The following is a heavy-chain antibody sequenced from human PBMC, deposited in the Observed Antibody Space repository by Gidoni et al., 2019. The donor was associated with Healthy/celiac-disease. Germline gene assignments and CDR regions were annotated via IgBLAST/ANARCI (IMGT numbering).Heavy chain of an antibody. CDR3: ARTEYSYGHRNDY. CDR2: ISSSSSYI. Sequence: EVQLVESGGGLVKPGGSLRLSCAASGFPFSSYSMNWVRQAPGKGLEWVSSISSSSSYIYYADAVKGRFTISRDNAKNSLYLQMNSLRAEDTAVYYCARTEYSYGHRNDYWGQGTLVTVSS. J-gene: IGHJ4*02. V-gene: IGHV3-21*01. CDR1: GFPFSSYS. D-gene: IGHD5-18*01.